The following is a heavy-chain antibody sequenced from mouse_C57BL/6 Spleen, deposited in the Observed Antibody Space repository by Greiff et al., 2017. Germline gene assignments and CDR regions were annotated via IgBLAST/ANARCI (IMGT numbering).Heavy chain of an antibody. CDR1: GYSFTGYY. CDR2: INPSTGGT. CDR3: ARTTAVEGAMGY. V-gene: IGHV1-42*01. Sequence: VQLQQSGPELVKPGASVKISCKASGYSFTGYYMNWVKQSPEKSLEWIGDINPSTGGTTYNQKFKAKATLTVDKSSSTAYMQLKSLTSEDSAVYYCARTTAVEGAMGYWGQRTSVTVSS. J-gene: IGHJ4*01. D-gene: IGHD1-1*01.